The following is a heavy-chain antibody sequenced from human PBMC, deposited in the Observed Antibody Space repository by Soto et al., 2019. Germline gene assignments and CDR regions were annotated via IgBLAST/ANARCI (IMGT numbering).Heavy chain of an antibody. J-gene: IGHJ4*02. CDR2: ISYDGSNK. Sequence: QVQLVESGGGVFQPGRSLRLSCAASGFTFSSYGMHWVRQAPGKGLEWVADISYDGSNKYYADSVKGRFTISRDNSKNTLSMQMNSLRAEDTAVYYCAKVRGGYYDRLTGTGAPFDYWGQGTLVTVSS. D-gene: IGHD3-9*01. CDR3: AKVRGGYYDRLTGTGAPFDY. CDR1: GFTFSSYG. V-gene: IGHV3-30*18.